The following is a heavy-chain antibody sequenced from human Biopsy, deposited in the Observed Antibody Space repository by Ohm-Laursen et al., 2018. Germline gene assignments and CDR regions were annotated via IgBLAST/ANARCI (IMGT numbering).Heavy chain of an antibody. CDR1: GGSFTGHY. Sequence: TLSLTCTVSGGSFTGHYWSWIRQPPGKGLEWIGHISYTGYTSHNASLKSRVTISVDTSRNHFSPRLSSLTAADTAVYYCARGSNDFGGLYFPRWGQGTLVTVSS. CDR2: ISYTGYT. V-gene: IGHV4-59*11. J-gene: IGHJ4*02. CDR3: ARGSNDFGGLYFPR. D-gene: IGHD4-23*01.